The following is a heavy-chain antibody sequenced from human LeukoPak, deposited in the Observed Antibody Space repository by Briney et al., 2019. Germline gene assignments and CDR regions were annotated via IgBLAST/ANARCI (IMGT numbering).Heavy chain of an antibody. J-gene: IGHJ3*02. CDR1: ESIFTNLL. CDR3: AREGVDFDT. Sequence: ASVKVSCKASESIFTNLLIHWVRQAPGQGPEWMGWLVAKSGGTHYAQNFQGRVTMTRDTSIRTAYMELSGLRSDDTAVYYCAREGVDFDTWGQGTMVTVSS. V-gene: IGHV1-2*02. CDR2: LVAKSGGT.